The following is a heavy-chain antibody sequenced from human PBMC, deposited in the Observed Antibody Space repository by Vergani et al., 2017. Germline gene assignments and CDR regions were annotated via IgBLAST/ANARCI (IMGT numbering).Heavy chain of an antibody. V-gene: IGHV5-51*01. CDR1: GYSFTNYW. Sequence: EVQLVQSRAEVKKPGESLRISCTGSGYSFTNYWIGWVRQLPGKGLECMGIIYPGDSDTRYSPSFQGQVTISVDKSISTAYLQWGSLKASDTAIYYCARGGYCSGGSCYRGGDSYYGMDVWGQGTAVTASS. J-gene: IGHJ6*02. D-gene: IGHD2-15*01. CDR3: ARGGYCSGGSCYRGGDSYYGMDV. CDR2: IYPGDSDT.